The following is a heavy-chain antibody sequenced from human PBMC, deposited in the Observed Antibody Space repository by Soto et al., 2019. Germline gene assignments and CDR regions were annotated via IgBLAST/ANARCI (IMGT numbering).Heavy chain of an antibody. CDR2: VSGRGGDT. Sequence: EVHLLQSGGGLVQPGGSLRLSCAASGFSFSSFALSWVRQSPGKGLEWVAAVSGRGGDTYYANSVKGRFTISRDNSQNTLFLQMNSLRAEYSAIYYCAKDPNYDFWSGFSAVYFDYWGQGTLVTVSS. J-gene: IGHJ4*02. V-gene: IGHV3-23*01. CDR1: GFSFSSFA. CDR3: AKDPNYDFWSGFSAVYFDY. D-gene: IGHD3-3*01.